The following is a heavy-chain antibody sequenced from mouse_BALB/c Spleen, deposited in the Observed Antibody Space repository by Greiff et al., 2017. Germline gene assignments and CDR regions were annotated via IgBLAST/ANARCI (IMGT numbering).Heavy chain of an antibody. Sequence: DVQLQESGPGLVKPSQSLSLTCSVTGYSITSGYYWNWIRQFPGNKLEWMGYISYDGSNNYNPSLKNRISITRDTSKNQFFLKLNSVTTEDTATYYCARDYYGSSYRGYYWGQGTTLTVSS. CDR1: GYSITSGYY. CDR3: ARDYYGSSYRGYY. D-gene: IGHD1-1*01. V-gene: IGHV3-6*02. J-gene: IGHJ2*01. CDR2: ISYDGSN.